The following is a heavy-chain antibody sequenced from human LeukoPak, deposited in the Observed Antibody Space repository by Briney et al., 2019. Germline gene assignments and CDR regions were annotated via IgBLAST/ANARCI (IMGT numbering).Heavy chain of an antibody. CDR3: ARDLSAQGAVPAAMRGSYMDV. D-gene: IGHD2-2*01. CDR1: GGTFSSYA. Sequence: GASVKVSCTASGGTFSSYAISWVRQAPGQGLEWMGGIIPIFGTANYAQKFQGRVTITADESTSTAYMELSSLRSEDTAVYYCARDLSAQGAVPAAMRGSYMDVWGKGTTVTVSS. V-gene: IGHV1-69*13. CDR2: IIPIFGTA. J-gene: IGHJ6*03.